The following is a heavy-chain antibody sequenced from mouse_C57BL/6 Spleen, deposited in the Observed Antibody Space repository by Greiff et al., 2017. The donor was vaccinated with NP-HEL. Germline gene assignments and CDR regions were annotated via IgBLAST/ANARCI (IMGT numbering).Heavy chain of an antibody. CDR2: IDPETGGT. CDR3: TRFYGSSYDWYFDV. V-gene: IGHV1-15*01. CDR1: GYTFTDYE. D-gene: IGHD1-1*01. Sequence: VQLQQSGAELVRPGASVALSCKASGYTFTDYEMHWVKQTPVHGLEWIGAIDPETGGTAYNQKFKGKAILTADKSSSTAYMELRSLTSEDSAVYYCTRFYGSSYDWYFDVWGTGTTVTVSS. J-gene: IGHJ1*03.